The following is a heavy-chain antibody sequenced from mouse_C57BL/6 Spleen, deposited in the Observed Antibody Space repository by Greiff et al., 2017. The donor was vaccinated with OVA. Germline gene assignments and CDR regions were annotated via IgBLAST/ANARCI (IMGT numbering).Heavy chain of an antibody. CDR1: GYSITSGYY. J-gene: IGHJ4*01. CDR2: ISYDGSN. CDR3: ASFTTVVATRDYYAMDY. V-gene: IGHV3-6*01. D-gene: IGHD1-1*01. Sequence: EVKLVESGPGLVKPSQSLSLTCSVTGYSITSGYYWNWIRQFPGNKLEWMGYISYDGSNNYNPSLKNRISITRDTSKNQFFLKLNSVTTEDTATYYCASFTTVVATRDYYAMDYWGQGTSVTVSS.